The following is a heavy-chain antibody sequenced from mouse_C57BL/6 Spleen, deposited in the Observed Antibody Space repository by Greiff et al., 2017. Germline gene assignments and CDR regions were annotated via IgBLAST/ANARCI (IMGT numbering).Heavy chain of an antibody. J-gene: IGHJ4*01. Sequence: VKLMESGPGLVQPSQSLSITCTVSGFSLTSYGVHWVRQSPGKGLEWLGVIWSGGSTDYNAAFISRLSSSKDNSKSQVFFKMNSLQAEDTAIYYCARKGDSYAMDYWGQGTSVTVSS. CDR2: IWSGGST. CDR3: ARKGDSYAMDY. V-gene: IGHV2-2*01. CDR1: GFSLTSYG.